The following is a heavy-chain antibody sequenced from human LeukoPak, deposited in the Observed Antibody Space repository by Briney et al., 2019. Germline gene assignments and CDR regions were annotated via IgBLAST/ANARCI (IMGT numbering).Heavy chain of an antibody. J-gene: IGHJ6*02. CDR1: GYTFTSYA. V-gene: IGHV1-3*01. CDR3: AREGSSWLNYYYGMDV. D-gene: IGHD6-13*01. Sequence: ASVKVSCKASGYTFTSYAMHWVRQAPGQRLEWMGWINAGNGNTKYSQKFQGRVTITADKSTSTAYMELSSLRSEDTAVYYCAREGSSWLNYYYGMDVWGQGTTVTVSS. CDR2: INAGNGNT.